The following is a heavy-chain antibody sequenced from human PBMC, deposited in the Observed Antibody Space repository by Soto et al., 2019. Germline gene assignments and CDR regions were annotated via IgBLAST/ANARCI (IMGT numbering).Heavy chain of an antibody. D-gene: IGHD2-15*01. CDR2: IYYGGST. CDR3: AGFMVGFDP. Sequence: SETLSLTCTVSGGSISSYYWSWIRQPPGKGLEWIGYIYYGGSTNYNPSLKSRVTISVDTSKNQFSLKLSSVTAADTAVYYCAGFMVGFDPWGQGTLVTVSS. J-gene: IGHJ5*02. V-gene: IGHV4-59*01. CDR1: GGSISSYY.